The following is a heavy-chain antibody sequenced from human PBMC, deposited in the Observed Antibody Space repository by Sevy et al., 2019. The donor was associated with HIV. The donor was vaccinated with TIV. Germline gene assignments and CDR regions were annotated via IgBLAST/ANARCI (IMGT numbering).Heavy chain of an antibody. CDR1: GFSFSSYS. V-gene: IGHV3-48*02. D-gene: IGHD5-18*01. J-gene: IGHJ4*02. Sequence: GGSLRLSCAASGFSFSSYSMNWVRQAPGKGLEWVTYISSSSSNMYYADSVKGRFTISGDNAKNSLYLQMNSLRDEDTAVYYCARDSGYSFDYWGQGTLVTVSS. CDR3: ARDSGYSFDY. CDR2: ISSSSSNM.